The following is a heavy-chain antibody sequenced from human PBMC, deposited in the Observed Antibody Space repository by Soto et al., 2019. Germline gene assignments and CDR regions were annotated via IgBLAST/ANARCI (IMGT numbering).Heavy chain of an antibody. CDR1: GGTFSRYS. V-gene: IGHV1-69*08. Sequence: QVQLVQSGAEVKKPGSSVKVSCKASGGTFSRYSITWVRQAPGHGLEWIGRIIPIFGIASYAQKFQGRVTITADESTSTAYMELSSLRSDYTAVYYCAREDRDRETGLVPAAIDGMDVWSQGTTVTVSS. D-gene: IGHD2-2*01. J-gene: IGHJ6*02. CDR2: IIPIFGIA. CDR3: AREDRDRETGLVPAAIDGMDV.